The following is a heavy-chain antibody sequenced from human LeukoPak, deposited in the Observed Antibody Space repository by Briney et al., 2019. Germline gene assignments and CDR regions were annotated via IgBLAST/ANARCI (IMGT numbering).Heavy chain of an antibody. D-gene: IGHD3-10*01. CDR2: ISGNGYST. J-gene: IGHJ4*02. CDR3: ARDLLWFGESSVG. Sequence: GGSLTLSCAASGFTFDRYSMNWVRQAPGRGLEWVSTISGNGYSTFYADSVKGRFTISRDNSNNTLYLQMNALRADDAALYYCARDLLWFGESSVGWGQGSLVTVSS. CDR1: GFTFDRYS. V-gene: IGHV3-23*01.